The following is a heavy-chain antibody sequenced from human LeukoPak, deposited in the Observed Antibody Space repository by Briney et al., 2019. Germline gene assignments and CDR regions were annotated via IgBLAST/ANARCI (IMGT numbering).Heavy chain of an antibody. D-gene: IGHD2-15*01. J-gene: IGHJ3*02. CDR1: GFTFSTYA. CDR2: INHSGSI. V-gene: IGHV4-34*08. Sequence: GSLRLSCAASGFTFSTYAMSWIRQPPGKGLEWIGEINHSGSINYNPSLKSRVTISVDTSKNQFSLRLSSVTAADTAVYYCASRIGAFDIWGQGTMVTVSS. CDR3: ASRIGAFDI.